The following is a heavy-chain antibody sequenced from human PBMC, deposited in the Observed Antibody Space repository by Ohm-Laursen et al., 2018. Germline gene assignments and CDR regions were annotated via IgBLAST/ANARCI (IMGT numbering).Heavy chain of an antibody. CDR1: GGSISSYY. D-gene: IGHD4-23*01. J-gene: IGHJ6*02. CDR3: AGDDYGGNQPYYYGMDV. CDR2: IYYSGST. V-gene: IGHV4-59*01. Sequence: SETLSLTCTVSGGSISSYYWSWIRQPPGKGLEWIGYIYYSGSTNYNPSLKSRVTISVDTSKNQFSLKLSSVTAADTAVYYCAGDDYGGNQPYYYGMDVWGQGTTVTVSS.